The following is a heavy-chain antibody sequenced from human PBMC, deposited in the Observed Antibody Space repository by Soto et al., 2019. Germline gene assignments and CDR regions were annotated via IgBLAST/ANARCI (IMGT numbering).Heavy chain of an antibody. V-gene: IGHV3-66*01. CDR1: GFTVSSNY. J-gene: IGHJ4*02. D-gene: IGHD3-3*01. CDR2: IYSGGST. Sequence: PGGSLRLACAASGFTVSSNYMSWVRQAPGKGLEWVSVIYSGGSTYYADSVKGRFTISRDNSKNTLYLQMNSLRAEDTAVYYCARVDYDFWSGIDYWGQGTLVTVSS. CDR3: ARVDYDFWSGIDY.